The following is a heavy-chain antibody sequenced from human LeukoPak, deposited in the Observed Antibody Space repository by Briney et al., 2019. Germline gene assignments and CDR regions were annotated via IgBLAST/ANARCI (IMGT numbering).Heavy chain of an antibody. V-gene: IGHV1-2*02. J-gene: IGHJ4*02. CDR3: ARDLIAADQYFDY. CDR2: INPNSGGT. D-gene: IGHD6-13*01. CDR1: GYTFTGYY. Sequence: ASVKVSCKASGYTFTGYYMHWVRQAPGQGLEWMGWINPNSGGTNYAQKFQGRVTMTRDTSISTAYMELSRLRSDDTAVYYCARDLIAADQYFDYWGQGTLVTVSS.